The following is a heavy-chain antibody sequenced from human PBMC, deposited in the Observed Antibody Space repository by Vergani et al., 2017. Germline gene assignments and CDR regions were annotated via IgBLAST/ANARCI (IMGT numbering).Heavy chain of an antibody. D-gene: IGHD6-13*01. V-gene: IGHV3-33*01. J-gene: IGHJ4*02. CDR2: IWYDGSNK. CDR3: AGDQGIAAAGTLYYFDY. Sequence: QVQLVESGGGVVQPGRSLRLSCAASGFTFSSYGMHWVRQAPGKGLEWVAVIWYDGSNKYYADSVKGRFTISRDNSKNTLYLQMNSLRAEDTAVYYCAGDQGIAAAGTLYYFDYWGQGTLVTVSS. CDR1: GFTFSSYG.